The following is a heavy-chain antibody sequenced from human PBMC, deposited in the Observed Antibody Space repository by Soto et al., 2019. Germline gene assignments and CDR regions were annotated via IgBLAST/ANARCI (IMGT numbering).Heavy chain of an antibody. CDR1: VFTYSPYC. CDR3: ARAAVVGLYYFDY. D-gene: IGHD6-19*01. V-gene: IGHV3-7*04. Sequence: SLRLSFVVSVFTYSPYCMSWFRQAPGRGLEWVARIKQDGSEKYYVDSLKGRFTISRDNAKNLLYLQMDSLRADDTAVYYCARAAVVGLYYFDYWGQGTLVTVSS. J-gene: IGHJ4*02. CDR2: IKQDGSEK.